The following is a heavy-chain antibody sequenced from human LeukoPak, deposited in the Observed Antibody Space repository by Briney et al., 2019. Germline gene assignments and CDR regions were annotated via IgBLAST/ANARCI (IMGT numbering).Heavy chain of an antibody. V-gene: IGHV3-15*01. CDR3: TTDYSGSYPSLDY. D-gene: IGHD1-26*01. Sequence: GGSLRLSCAASGFTFSNAWMSWVRQAPGKGLEWVGRIKSKTDGGTTDYAAPVKGRFTISRDDSKNTLYLQMNSLKTEDTVVYYCTTDYSGSYPSLDYWGQGTLVTVSS. CDR1: GFTFSNAW. J-gene: IGHJ4*02. CDR2: IKSKTDGGTT.